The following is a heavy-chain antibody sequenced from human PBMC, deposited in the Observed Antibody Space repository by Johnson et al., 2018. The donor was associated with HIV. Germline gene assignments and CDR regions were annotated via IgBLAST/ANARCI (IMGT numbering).Heavy chain of an antibody. CDR2: ISYDGSNK. CDR3: AKSSSATYYGDAFDM. Sequence: QVQLVESGGGLVQPGGSLRLSCAASGFSFSSYAMHWVRQAPGKGLEWVAVISYDGSNKYYADSVKGRFTISRDNSKNTLSLQMNSLRPEDTAVYYCAKSSSATYYGDAFDMWGQGTMVTVSS. V-gene: IGHV3-30-3*02. D-gene: IGHD3-10*01. CDR1: GFSFSSYA. J-gene: IGHJ3*02.